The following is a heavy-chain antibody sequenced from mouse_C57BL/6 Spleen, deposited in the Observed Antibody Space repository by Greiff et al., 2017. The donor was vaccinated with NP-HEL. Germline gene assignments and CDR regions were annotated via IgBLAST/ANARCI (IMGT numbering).Heavy chain of an antibody. CDR2: IYPSDSET. V-gene: IGHV1-61*01. J-gene: IGHJ1*03. CDR1: GYTFTSYW. D-gene: IGHD1-1*01. Sequence: VQLQQPGAELVRPGSSVKLSCKASGYTFTSYWMDWVKQRPGQGLEWIGNIYPSDSETHYNQKFKDKATLTVDKSSSTAYMQLSSLTSEDSAVYYCARKYYYGSSSWYFDVWGTGTTVTVSS. CDR3: ARKYYYGSSSWYFDV.